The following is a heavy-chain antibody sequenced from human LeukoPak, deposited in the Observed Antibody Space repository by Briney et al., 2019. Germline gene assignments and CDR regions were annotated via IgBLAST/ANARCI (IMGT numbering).Heavy chain of an antibody. CDR3: ASRDTATGLD. J-gene: IGHJ4*02. Sequence: SETLSLTCAVYGGSFSGYYWSWIRQPPGKGLEWIGEINHSGSTNYNPSLKSRVTISVDTSKNQFSLKLSSVTAADTAVYYCASRDTATGLDWGQGTLVTVSS. CDR1: GGSFSGYY. V-gene: IGHV4-34*01. CDR2: INHSGST. D-gene: IGHD5-18*01.